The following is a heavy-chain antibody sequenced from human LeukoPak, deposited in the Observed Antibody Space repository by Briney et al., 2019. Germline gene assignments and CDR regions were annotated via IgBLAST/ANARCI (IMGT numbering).Heavy chain of an antibody. J-gene: IGHJ4*02. CDR3: ARRWGSVWSGYLYHFDY. Sequence: TSETLSLTCAVYGGSFSGYYWSWIRQPPGKGLEWIGEINHSGSTNYNPSLKSRVTISVDTSKSQFSLKLSSVTAADTAVYYCARRWGSVWSGYLYHFDYWGQGTLVTVSS. CDR2: INHSGST. V-gene: IGHV4-34*01. D-gene: IGHD3-3*01. CDR1: GGSFSGYY.